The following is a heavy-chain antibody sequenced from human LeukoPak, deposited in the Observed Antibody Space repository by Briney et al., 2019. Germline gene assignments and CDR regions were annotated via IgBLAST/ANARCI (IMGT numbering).Heavy chain of an antibody. D-gene: IGHD5-24*01. CDR3: ARDRDDYPLDY. CDR1: GHTFTSYG. Sequence: GASVKVSSKASGHTFTSYGISWVRQAPGQGLEWMGWISAYNGNTHYAQKLQGRVTMTTDTSTSTAYLELRSLRSDDTAVYFCARDRDDYPLDYWGQGTLVTVPS. J-gene: IGHJ4*02. CDR2: ISAYNGNT. V-gene: IGHV1-18*01.